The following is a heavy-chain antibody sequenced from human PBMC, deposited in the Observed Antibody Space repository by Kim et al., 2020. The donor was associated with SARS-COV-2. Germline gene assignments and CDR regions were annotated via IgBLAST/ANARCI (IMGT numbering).Heavy chain of an antibody. Sequence: YADYVNSRFAISRDTSKNTVYLLMNSLRAEDSAVYYCAKSYDILTGALEYWGQGTLVTVSS. J-gene: IGHJ4*02. V-gene: IGHV3-23*01. CDR3: AKSYDILTGALEY. D-gene: IGHD3-9*01.